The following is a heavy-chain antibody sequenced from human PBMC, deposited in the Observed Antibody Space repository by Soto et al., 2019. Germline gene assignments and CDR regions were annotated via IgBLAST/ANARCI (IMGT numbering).Heavy chain of an antibody. D-gene: IGHD1-26*01. J-gene: IGHJ4*02. CDR1: GFTFSSYS. CDR3: AREGSGSYGGALFDY. Sequence: EVQLVESGGGLVKPGGSLRLSCAASGFTFSSYSMNWVRQAPGKGLEWVSSISSSSSYIYYADSVKGRFTISRDNAKNSLYRQMNSLRAEDTAVYYCAREGSGSYGGALFDYWGQGTLVTVSS. V-gene: IGHV3-21*01. CDR2: ISSSSSYI.